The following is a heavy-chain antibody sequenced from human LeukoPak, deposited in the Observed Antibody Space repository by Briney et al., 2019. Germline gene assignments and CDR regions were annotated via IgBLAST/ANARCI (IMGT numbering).Heavy chain of an antibody. CDR2: ISYDGSNK. D-gene: IGHD6-19*01. J-gene: IGHJ4*02. CDR3: ARGTLDLYSSGWYYFDY. Sequence: GGSLRLSCAASGFTFSSYAMHGVRQAPGKGLEWVAVISYDGSNKYYADAVKGRFTISRDNSKITLYLQMNSLRAEDTAVYYCARGTLDLYSSGWYYFDYWGQGTLVTVSS. V-gene: IGHV3-30*04. CDR1: GFTFSSYA.